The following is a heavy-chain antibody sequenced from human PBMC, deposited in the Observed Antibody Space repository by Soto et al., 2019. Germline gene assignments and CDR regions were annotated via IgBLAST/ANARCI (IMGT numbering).Heavy chain of an antibody. J-gene: IGHJ2*01. CDR2: IYYSGST. CDR1: GGSISSSSYY. CDR3: ARPFSVEWYFDL. Sequence: QLQLQESGPGLVKPSETLSLTCTVSGGSISSSSYYWGWIRQPPGKGLEWIGSIYYSGSTYYNPSLKRRVTISVHTSKHPFSLKLSSVTAAATAVYYCARPFSVEWYFDLWGRGTLVTVSS. V-gene: IGHV4-39*01. D-gene: IGHD2-15*01.